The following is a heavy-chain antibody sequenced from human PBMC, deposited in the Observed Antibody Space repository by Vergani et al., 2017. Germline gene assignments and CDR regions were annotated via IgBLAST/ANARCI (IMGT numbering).Heavy chain of an antibody. D-gene: IGHD2-2*01. J-gene: IGHJ4*02. CDR1: GYTFTDYF. Sequence: QVQLVQSGAEVKKPGASVKVSCKASGYTFTDYFMHWVRQAPGQGLEWMGWINPNSGGTNDAQKFQGRVTRTRDTSISTAYMELSNLRSDDTAVYYCARVGTSSNRDYFDYWGQGTLVTVSS. V-gene: IGHV1-2*02. CDR2: INPNSGGT. CDR3: ARVGTSSNRDYFDY.